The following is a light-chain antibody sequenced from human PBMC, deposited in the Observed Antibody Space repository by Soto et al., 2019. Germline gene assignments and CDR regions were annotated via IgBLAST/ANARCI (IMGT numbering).Light chain of an antibody. CDR2: AAS. CDR3: QQSYIAPLT. CDR1: QSISGY. V-gene: IGKV1-39*01. J-gene: IGKJ4*01. Sequence: DIQLTQSPLSLSASRGDRVTISCRTSQSISGYLNWYQQRPGRAPSLLIYAASTLQSGVPSRFSGSGSGTEFTLTISNLQPEDFATYYCQQSYIAPLTFGGGTRVEVK.